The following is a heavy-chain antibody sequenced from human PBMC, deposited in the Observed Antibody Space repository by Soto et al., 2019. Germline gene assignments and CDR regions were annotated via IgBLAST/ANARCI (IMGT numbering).Heavy chain of an antibody. CDR2: ISSSSSYI. CDR1: GFSFSSYG. CDR3: ARSRYYYDSRGYWSDY. V-gene: IGHV3-21*01. Sequence: GGSLRLSCAASGFSFSSYGMNWVRQAPGKGLEWVSSISSSSSYIYYADSVKGRFTISRDNAKNSLYLQMNSLRAEDTAVFYCARSRYYYDSRGYWSDYWGPGTLVTVSS. D-gene: IGHD3-22*01. J-gene: IGHJ4*02.